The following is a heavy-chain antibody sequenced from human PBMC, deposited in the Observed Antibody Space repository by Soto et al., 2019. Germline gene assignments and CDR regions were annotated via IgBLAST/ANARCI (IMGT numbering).Heavy chain of an antibody. Sequence: QVQLQQWGAGLLKPSETLSLTCAVYGGSFSGYYWSWIRQPPGKGLEWIGEINHRGSTNYNPSLKSRVTISVDTSKNQLSLKLSYVTAADTAVYYCARLPFSGSYFDYWGQGTLVTVSS. CDR2: INHRGST. V-gene: IGHV4-34*01. CDR1: GGSFSGYY. J-gene: IGHJ4*02. CDR3: ARLPFSGSYFDY. D-gene: IGHD1-26*01.